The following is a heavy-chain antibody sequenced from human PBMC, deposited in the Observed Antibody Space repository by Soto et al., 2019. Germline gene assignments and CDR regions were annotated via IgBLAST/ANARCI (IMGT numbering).Heavy chain of an antibody. J-gene: IGHJ4*02. Sequence: EVQLLESEGGLVQPGGSLRLSCAASGFTFSSYAMSWVRQAPGKGLEWVSAISGSGGSTYYADSVKGRFTISRDNSKNTLYLQMDSQRAEDKGVYYCGKGGGYCGYGGVNFDFWGQGTLVTVSS. D-gene: IGHD3-10*01. CDR3: GKGGGYCGYGGVNFDF. V-gene: IGHV3-23*01. CDR2: ISGSGGST. CDR1: GFTFSSYA.